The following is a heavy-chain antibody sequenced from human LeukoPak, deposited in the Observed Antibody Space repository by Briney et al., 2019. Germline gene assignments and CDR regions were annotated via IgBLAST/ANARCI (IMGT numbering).Heavy chain of an antibody. D-gene: IGHD2-2*01. J-gene: IGHJ6*04. CDR2: IIPMLGTA. V-gene: IGHV1-69*01. Sequence: AVNVSFKGSGGTFINYAISGVGQARGQGGERMGGIIPMLGTANYTQKFQGRVTITADESTRTAYMELSSPRSEDTAAYYCARESCSSTSCYAEDYYYYGIDVWGKGTTLTVSS. CDR3: ARESCSSTSCYAEDYYYYGIDV. CDR1: GGTFINYA.